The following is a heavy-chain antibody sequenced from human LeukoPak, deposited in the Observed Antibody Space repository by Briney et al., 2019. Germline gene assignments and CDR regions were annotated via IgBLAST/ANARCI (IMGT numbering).Heavy chain of an antibody. CDR2: IYTSGST. V-gene: IGHV4-61*02. Sequence: SDTLSLTCTVSGGSISSGSYYWSWIRQPAGKGLERIGRIYTSGSTNYNPSLKSRVTISVDTSKNQFSLKLSSVTAADTAVYYCARVAVPGIVDYWGQGTLVTVSS. J-gene: IGHJ4*02. CDR1: GGSISSGSYY. CDR3: ARVAVPGIVDY. D-gene: IGHD6-19*01.